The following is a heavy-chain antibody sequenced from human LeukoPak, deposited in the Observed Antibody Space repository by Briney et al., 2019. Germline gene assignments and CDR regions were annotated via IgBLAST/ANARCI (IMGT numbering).Heavy chain of an antibody. CDR3: ARHPWEYYGSGHYFDY. J-gene: IGHJ4*02. CDR2: INHSGST. V-gene: IGHV4-34*01. D-gene: IGHD3-10*01. Sequence: PSETLSLTCAVYGGSFSGYYWSWIRQPPGKGLGWIGEINHSGSTNYNPSLKSRVTISVDTSKNQFSLKLSSVTAADTAVYYCARHPWEYYGSGHYFDYWGQGTLVTVSS. CDR1: GGSFSGYY.